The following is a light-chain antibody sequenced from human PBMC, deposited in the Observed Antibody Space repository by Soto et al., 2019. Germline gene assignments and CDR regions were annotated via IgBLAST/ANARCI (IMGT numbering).Light chain of an antibody. J-gene: IGKJ2*01. Sequence: EIVMTQSPATLSVSPGERATLSCRASQSVSSNLAWYQQKPGQAPRLLIYGAATRATRSPARFSGSGSGTEFTLTISSLQSEDFAVEYCQQYNNWPPMYTFGQGTKLEIK. V-gene: IGKV3-15*01. CDR3: QQYNNWPPMYT. CDR1: QSVSSN. CDR2: GAA.